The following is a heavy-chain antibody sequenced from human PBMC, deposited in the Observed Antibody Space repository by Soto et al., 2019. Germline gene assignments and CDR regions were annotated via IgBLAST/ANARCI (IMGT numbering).Heavy chain of an antibody. V-gene: IGHV1-2*02. CDR3: GRGRSGQIVVFY. Sequence: GASVKVSCKASGYTFTGHYIHWVRQAPEQGPEWMGEIGPETGATRYAQKFQGRVTMTRDMSITTVYMELNNLSPDDTAVYYCGRGRSGQIVVFYWGQGTPVT. CDR2: IGPETGAT. J-gene: IGHJ4*02. D-gene: IGHD1-26*01. CDR1: GYTFTGHY.